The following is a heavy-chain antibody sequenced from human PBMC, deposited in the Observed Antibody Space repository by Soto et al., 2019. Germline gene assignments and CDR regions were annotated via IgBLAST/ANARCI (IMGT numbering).Heavy chain of an antibody. J-gene: IGHJ5*02. CDR1: GYNFSDYY. CDR2: VSPKSGGT. D-gene: IGHD2-8*02. V-gene: IGHV1-2*02. Sequence: QVQLVQSAAEVKKPGASVKVSCKASGYNFSDYYIHWVRQAPGQGLEWLGWVSPKSGGTNYAQKFKGRVTMTRDTSSNTVYMDLSGLKSDDTDVFYCALEISGGGTVNWFDPWGQGTLVTVSS. CDR3: ALEISGGGTVNWFDP.